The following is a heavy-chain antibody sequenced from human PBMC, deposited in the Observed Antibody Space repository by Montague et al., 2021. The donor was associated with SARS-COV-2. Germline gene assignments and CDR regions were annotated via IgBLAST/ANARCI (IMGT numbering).Heavy chain of an antibody. CDR2: ISYSGST. CDR1: GGSISSYY. Sequence: SETLSLTCTVSGGSISSYYWSWIRQPPGRGPQWIGNISYSGSTNYNPSLKSRVTISVDTSKNHFTLRLSPVTAADTAVYYCARPLRVTTVTSHMYHYAMDVWGQGTTVTVSS. D-gene: IGHD4-11*01. CDR3: ARPLRVTTVTSHMYHYAMDV. J-gene: IGHJ6*02. V-gene: IGHV4-59*08.